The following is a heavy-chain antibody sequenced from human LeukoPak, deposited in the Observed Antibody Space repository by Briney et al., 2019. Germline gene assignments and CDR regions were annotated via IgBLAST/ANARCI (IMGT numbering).Heavy chain of an antibody. CDR1: GFTFSSYG. J-gene: IGHJ4*02. CDR3: AEGVGSSWFYFDY. CDR2: IRYDGSNK. D-gene: IGHD6-13*01. V-gene: IGHV3-30*02. Sequence: GGSLRLSCAASGFTFSSYGMHWVRQAPGKGLEWVAFIRYDGSNKYYADSVKGRFTISRDNSKNTLYLQMNSLRAEDTAVYYCAEGVGSSWFYFDYWGQGTLVTVSS.